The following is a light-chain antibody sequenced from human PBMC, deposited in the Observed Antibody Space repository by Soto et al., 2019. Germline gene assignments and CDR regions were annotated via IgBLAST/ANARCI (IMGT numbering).Light chain of an antibody. CDR1: QSISSW. V-gene: IGKV1-5*01. CDR3: QQYNSYPT. CDR2: DAS. J-gene: IGKJ1*01. Sequence: DIQVTQSPSSLSASVGDRVTITCRASQSISSWLAWYQQKPGKAPKLLIYDASSLESGVPSRFSGSGSGTEFTLTSSSLQPDDFATYYCQQYNSYPTFGQGTKVDI.